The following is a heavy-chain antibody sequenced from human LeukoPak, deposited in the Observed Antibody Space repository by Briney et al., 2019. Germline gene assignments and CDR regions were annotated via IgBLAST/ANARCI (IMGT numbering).Heavy chain of an antibody. CDR1: GGTFSNYA. J-gene: IGHJ4*02. CDR2: IITNYGTT. D-gene: IGHD3-3*01. CDR3: ARPRTYYDFWRGYPPFDY. Sequence: SVKVSCKASGGTFSNYAISWVRQAPGQGLEWMGGIITNYGTTNYAQKYQGRVTITADESTTTVYMELSSLRSEDTAVYYCARPRTYYDFWRGYPPFDYWGQGALVTVSS. V-gene: IGHV1-69*13.